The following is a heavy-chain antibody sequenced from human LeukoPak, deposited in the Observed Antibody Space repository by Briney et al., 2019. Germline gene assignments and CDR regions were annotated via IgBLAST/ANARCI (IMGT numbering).Heavy chain of an antibody. Sequence: GASVKVSCKASGDTLTSYYIHWVRQAPGQGLEWMGIINPSGGSTTYAQKFKGRVTMTRDTSTSTAYMELSSLRSEDTAVYYCARERSSSGYFLSFDYWGQGTLVTVSS. D-gene: IGHD3-22*01. J-gene: IGHJ4*02. CDR2: INPSGGST. CDR1: GDTLTSYY. CDR3: ARERSSSGYFLSFDY. V-gene: IGHV1-46*01.